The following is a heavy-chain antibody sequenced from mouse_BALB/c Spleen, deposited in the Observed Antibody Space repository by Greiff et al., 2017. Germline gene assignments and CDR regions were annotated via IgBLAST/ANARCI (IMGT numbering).Heavy chain of an antibody. D-gene: IGHD2-10*02. Sequence: EVQGVESGGGLVKPGGSLKLSCAASGFTFSSYAMSWVRQTPEKRLEWVASISSGGSTYYPDSVKGRFTISRDNARNILYLQMSSLRSEDTAMYYCAREGYGNYGEYYFDYWGQGTTLTVSS. J-gene: IGHJ2*01. CDR2: ISSGGST. V-gene: IGHV5-6-5*01. CDR3: AREGYGNYGEYYFDY. CDR1: GFTFSSYA.